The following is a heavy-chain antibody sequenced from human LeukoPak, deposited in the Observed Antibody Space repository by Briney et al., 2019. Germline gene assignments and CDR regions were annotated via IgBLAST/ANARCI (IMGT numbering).Heavy chain of an antibody. V-gene: IGHV4-34*01. CDR3: AREVRYNWNYYYYMDV. Sequence: SETLSLTCAVYGGSFSGYYWSWIRQPPGKGLEWIGEINHSGSTNYNPSLKSRVTISVDTSKNQFSLKLNSVTAADTAVYYCAREVRYNWNYYYYMDVWGKGTTVTVSS. CDR2: INHSGST. CDR1: GGSFSGYY. J-gene: IGHJ6*03. D-gene: IGHD1-20*01.